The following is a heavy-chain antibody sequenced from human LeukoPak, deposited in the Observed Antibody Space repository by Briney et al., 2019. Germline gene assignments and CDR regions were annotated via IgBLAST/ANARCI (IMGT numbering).Heavy chain of an antibody. V-gene: IGHV3-74*01. J-gene: IGHJ4*02. Sequence: GGSLRLSCAASGFSFSSYGMHWVRQAPGKGLVWVSRIDSDGITTSYADSVKGRFTISRDNAKNTLYLQMNSLRAEDTAVYYCAKAPGGGSNSYRMDYWGQGTLVTVSS. CDR2: IDSDGITT. D-gene: IGHD3-16*02. CDR3: AKAPGGGSNSYRMDY. CDR1: GFSFSSYG.